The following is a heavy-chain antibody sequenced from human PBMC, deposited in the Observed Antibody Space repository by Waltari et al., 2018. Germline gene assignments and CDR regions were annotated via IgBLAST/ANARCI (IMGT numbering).Heavy chain of an antibody. CDR3: ARVDRLLKWQQLDGSVDY. V-gene: IGHV1-2*02. Sequence: QVQLVQSGAEVKKPGASVKVSCKASGYTFTGYYMHWVRQAPGQGLEWMGWINPNSGGTNDEQKFQGRVTMTRDTSISTAYMELSRLRSDDTAVYYCARVDRLLKWQQLDGSVDYWGQGTLVTVSS. CDR1: GYTFTGYY. D-gene: IGHD6-13*01. CDR2: INPNSGGT. J-gene: IGHJ4*02.